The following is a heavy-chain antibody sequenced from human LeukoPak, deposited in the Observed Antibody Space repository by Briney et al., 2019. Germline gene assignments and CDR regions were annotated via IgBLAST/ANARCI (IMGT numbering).Heavy chain of an antibody. Sequence: GGSLRLSCAASGFTFSSYAMSWVRQAPGKGLEWVSAISGSGGSTYYADSVKGRFTISRDNSKNTLYLQMNSLRAEDTAVYYCARETDYYDSSTDAFDIWGQGTMVTVSS. CDR3: ARETDYYDSSTDAFDI. V-gene: IGHV3-23*01. CDR2: ISGSGGST. D-gene: IGHD3-22*01. J-gene: IGHJ3*02. CDR1: GFTFSSYA.